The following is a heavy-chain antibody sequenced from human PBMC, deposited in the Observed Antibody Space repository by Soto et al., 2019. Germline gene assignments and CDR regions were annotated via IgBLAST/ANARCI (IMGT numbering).Heavy chain of an antibody. J-gene: IGHJ5*02. CDR1: GYPFTTYY. D-gene: IGHD2-2*01. V-gene: IGHV1-2*02. Sequence: HVQLVQSGTEVKKPGASVRVSCMVSGYPFTTYYIHWVRQAPGQGLEWMGWIDPRSGGTGYEPKFQGRVTMTRDTSISTVYMDLSGLTSDYTARYDRATDDYAIFPSWGQGSLVTVSS. CDR2: IDPRSGGT. CDR3: ATDDYAIFPS.